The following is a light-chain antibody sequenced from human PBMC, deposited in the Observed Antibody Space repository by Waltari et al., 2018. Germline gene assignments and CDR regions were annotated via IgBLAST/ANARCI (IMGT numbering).Light chain of an antibody. J-gene: IGLJ3*02. V-gene: IGLV2-14*03. Sequence: QSALTQPASVSGSPGQSVTISCTGTSTDSADYHFVSWYQQHPGKAPKLIIYDVSDRPSGVSNRFSCSKSGNTASLTISGLQAEDEADYYCSSYTRSSIWVFGGGTKLAVL. CDR1: STDSADYHF. CDR2: DVS. CDR3: SSYTRSSIWV.